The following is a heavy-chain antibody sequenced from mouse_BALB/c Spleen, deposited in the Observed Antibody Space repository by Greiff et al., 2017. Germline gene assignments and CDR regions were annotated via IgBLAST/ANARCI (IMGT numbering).Heavy chain of an antibody. D-gene: IGHD6-1*01. CDR3: ARCLQPSNYCAMDY. CDR2: INPSNGRT. J-gene: IGHJ4*01. CDR1: GYTFTSYW. Sequence: QVQLKQPGAELVKPGASVKLSCKASGYTFTSYWMHWVKQRPGQGLEWIGEINPSNGRTNYNEKFKSKATLTVDKSSSTAYMQLSSLTSEDSAVYYCARCLQPSNYCAMDYWGQGTSVTVSS. V-gene: IGHV1S81*02.